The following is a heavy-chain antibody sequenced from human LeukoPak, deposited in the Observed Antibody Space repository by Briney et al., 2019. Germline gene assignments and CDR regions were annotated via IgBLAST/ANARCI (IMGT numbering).Heavy chain of an antibody. Sequence: GGSLRLSCAASGFTFSSYGMHWVRQAPGKGLEWVAVISYDGSNKYYADSVKGRFTISRDNSKNTLYLQMNSLRAEGTAVYYCAKDPGDDYYDSSGYSYFDYWGQGTLVTVSS. J-gene: IGHJ4*02. CDR3: AKDPGDDYYDSSGYSYFDY. CDR1: GFTFSSYG. D-gene: IGHD3-22*01. CDR2: ISYDGSNK. V-gene: IGHV3-30*18.